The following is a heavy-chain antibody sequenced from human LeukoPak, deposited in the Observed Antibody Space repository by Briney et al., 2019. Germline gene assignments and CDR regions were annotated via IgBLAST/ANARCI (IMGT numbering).Heavy chain of an antibody. CDR2: ISSSSSYI. Sequence: GGSLRLSCAASGFTFSSYSMNWVRQAPGKGLEWVSSISSSSSYIYYADSVKGRFTISRDNAKNSLYLQMNSLRAEDTAVYYCARGRWELTGGLGHWFDPWGQGTLVTVSS. J-gene: IGHJ5*02. CDR1: GFTFSSYS. D-gene: IGHD7-27*01. CDR3: ARGRWELTGGLGHWFDP. V-gene: IGHV3-21*01.